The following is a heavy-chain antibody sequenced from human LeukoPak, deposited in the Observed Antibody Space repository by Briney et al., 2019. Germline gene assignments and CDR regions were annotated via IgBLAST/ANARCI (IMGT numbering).Heavy chain of an antibody. CDR2: ISYDGSNK. V-gene: IGHV3-30*18. CDR1: GFTFSSYG. J-gene: IGHJ4*02. CDR3: AKDRGY. Sequence: GRSLRLSCAASGFTFSSYGMHWVRQAPGKGLEWVAVISYDGSNKYYADSVKGRFTISRDNSKNTPYLQMNSLRAEDTAVYYCAKDRGYWGQGTLVTVSS. D-gene: IGHD3-10*01.